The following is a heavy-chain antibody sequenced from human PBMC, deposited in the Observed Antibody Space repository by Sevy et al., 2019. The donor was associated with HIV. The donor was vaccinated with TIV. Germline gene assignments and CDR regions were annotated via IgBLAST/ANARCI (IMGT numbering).Heavy chain of an antibody. V-gene: IGHV5-51*01. J-gene: IGHJ6*02. Sequence: GESLKISCKGSGYSFSDYWVGWVRQMPGKGLEWMGIIYPGDSDTTYSPAFQGQVTISADKSISTAYLQWSSLKASDTAIYYCARGARGTLPSYYYSTMDVWGQGTTVTVSS. CDR1: GYSFSDYW. D-gene: IGHD1-1*01. CDR3: ARGARGTLPSYYYSTMDV. CDR2: IYPGDSDT.